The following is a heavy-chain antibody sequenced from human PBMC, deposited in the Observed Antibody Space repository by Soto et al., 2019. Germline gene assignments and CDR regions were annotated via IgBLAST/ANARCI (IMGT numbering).Heavy chain of an antibody. CDR1: GYTFTSYD. CDR3: ARGRTIFGVVNFDY. D-gene: IGHD3-3*01. V-gene: IGHV1-8*01. J-gene: IGHJ4*02. Sequence: QVKLVQSGAEVKKPGASVKVSCKASGYTFTSYDINWVRQATGQGLEWMGWMNPNSGNTGYAQKFQGRVTMTRNTSISTAYMELSSLRSEDTAVYYCARGRTIFGVVNFDYWGQGTLVTVSS. CDR2: MNPNSGNT.